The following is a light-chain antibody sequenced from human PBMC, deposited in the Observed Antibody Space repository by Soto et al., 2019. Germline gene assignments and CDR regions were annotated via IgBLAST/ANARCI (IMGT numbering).Light chain of an antibody. CDR2: WAS. CDR1: QSVLHSSNNKNY. J-gene: IGKJ2*01. V-gene: IGKV4-1*01. CDR3: QQYYTTPDT. Sequence: DIVMTQSPDSLAVSLGERATINCKSSQSVLHSSNNKNYLAWYPQKPGQPPKLLIYWASTRESGVPDRFSGSGSGTDFTLTISSLQAEDVAVYYCQQYYTTPDTFGQGTKLEIK.